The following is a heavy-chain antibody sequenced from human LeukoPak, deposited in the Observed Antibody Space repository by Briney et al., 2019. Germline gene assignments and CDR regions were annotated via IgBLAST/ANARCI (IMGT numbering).Heavy chain of an antibody. J-gene: IGHJ3*02. CDR3: ARDWSRRSPGRAFDI. Sequence: GASVKVSCKASGYTFTSYYMHWVRQAPGQGLEWMGIINPSGGSTSYAQKFQGRVTMTRGTSTSTVYMELSSLRSEDTAVYYCARDWSRRSPGRAFDIWGQGTMVTVSS. CDR1: GYTFTSYY. CDR2: INPSGGST. V-gene: IGHV1-46*01.